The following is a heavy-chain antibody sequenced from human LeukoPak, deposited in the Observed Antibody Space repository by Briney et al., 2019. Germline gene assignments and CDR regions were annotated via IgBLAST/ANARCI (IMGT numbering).Heavy chain of an antibody. Sequence: PGGSLRLSCAASGFTFSSYGMHWVRQAPGKGLEWVAVISYDGSNKYYADSVKGRFTISRDNSKNTLYLQMNSLRAEDTAVYYCAKGLRGYYYDSSGRAYYFDYWGQGTLVTVSS. CDR1: GFTFSSYG. V-gene: IGHV3-30*18. J-gene: IGHJ4*02. CDR3: AKGLRGYYYDSSGRAYYFDY. CDR2: ISYDGSNK. D-gene: IGHD3-22*01.